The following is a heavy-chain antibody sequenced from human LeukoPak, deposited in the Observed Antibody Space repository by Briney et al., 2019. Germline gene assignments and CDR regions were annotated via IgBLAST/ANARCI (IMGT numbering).Heavy chain of an antibody. CDR2: ISSSDSTI. J-gene: IGHJ4*02. Sequence: GGSLRLSCAASGFTVSSNYMSWVRQAPGKGLEWVSYISSSDSTIYYADSVKGRFTISRDNAKNSLYLQMNSLRAEDTAVYYCARDYYGYYFDYWGQGTLVTVSS. CDR3: ARDYYGYYFDY. D-gene: IGHD3-10*01. V-gene: IGHV3-11*04. CDR1: GFTVSSNY.